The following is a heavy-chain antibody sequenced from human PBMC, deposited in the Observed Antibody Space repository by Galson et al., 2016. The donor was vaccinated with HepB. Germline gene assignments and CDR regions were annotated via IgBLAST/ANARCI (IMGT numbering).Heavy chain of an antibody. V-gene: IGHV4-31*03. CDR2: IYDSGST. J-gene: IGHJ4*02. CDR1: GGSISSGGYF. Sequence: TLSLTCTVSGGSISSGGYFWSWIRQHPGKGLEWIGYIYDSGSTYYNPSVKSRVTISVDTSKNQFSLKLSSVTAADTAVYCCARGGASGDSRYWGQGTLVIVSS. CDR3: ARGGASGDSRY. D-gene: IGHD4-17*01.